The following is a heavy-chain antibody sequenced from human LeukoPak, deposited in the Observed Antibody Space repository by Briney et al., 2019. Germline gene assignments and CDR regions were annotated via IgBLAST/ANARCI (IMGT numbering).Heavy chain of an antibody. D-gene: IGHD4-17*01. V-gene: IGHV3-74*01. Sequence: GGSLRLSCAASGSTFSSYWMHWVRQAPGKGLVWVSRINSDGSSTSYADSVKGRFTISRDNAKNTLYLQMNSLRAEDTAVYYCAREESTTVTTFVDYWGQGTLVTVSS. CDR3: AREESTTVTTFVDY. CDR2: INSDGSST. CDR1: GSTFSSYW. J-gene: IGHJ4*02.